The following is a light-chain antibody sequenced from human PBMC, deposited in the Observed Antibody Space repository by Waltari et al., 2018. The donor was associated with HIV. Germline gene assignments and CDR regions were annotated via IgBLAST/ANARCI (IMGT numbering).Light chain of an antibody. V-gene: IGKV3-20*01. CDR3: QQYGSSPLT. Sequence: EIVLTQSPGTLSLSPGERATLSCRASQSISSSYLAWYLRKPGQAPRLLIYGASTRATGIPDRFSGSGSGTDFTLTISSLEPEDFAVYYCQQYGSSPLTFGGGTKVEIE. CDR1: QSISSSY. CDR2: GAS. J-gene: IGKJ4*01.